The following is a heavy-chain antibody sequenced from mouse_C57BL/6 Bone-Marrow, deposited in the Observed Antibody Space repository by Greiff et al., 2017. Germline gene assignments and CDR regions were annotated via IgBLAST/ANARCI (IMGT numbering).Heavy chain of an antibody. CDR2: ISNLADSI. V-gene: IGHV5-15*01. CDR1: GFTFSDYG. J-gene: IGHJ4*01. CDR3: ARHGEYYDYGDRDY. D-gene: IGHD2-4*01. Sequence: EVMLVESGGGLVQPGGSLKLSCAASGFTFSDYGMAWVRQAPRKGPEWVAFISNLADSIYYADTVTGRFTISRENAKNTLYLEMSSLRSEDTAMYYCARHGEYYDYGDRDYWGQGTSVTVSS.